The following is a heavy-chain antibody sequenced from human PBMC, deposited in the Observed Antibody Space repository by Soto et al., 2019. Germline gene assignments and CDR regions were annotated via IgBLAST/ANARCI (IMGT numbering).Heavy chain of an antibody. CDR2: ISGSHNST. CDR1: GFTFSSYA. Sequence: GSLRLSCAASGFTFSSYAMSWVRQAPGKGLEWVSAISGSHNSTYYADSVKGRFTISRDNSNNTLYPQMSSLRADDTAVYYCAPMGVWGQGTTVTVSS. J-gene: IGHJ6*02. V-gene: IGHV3-23*01. CDR3: APMGV.